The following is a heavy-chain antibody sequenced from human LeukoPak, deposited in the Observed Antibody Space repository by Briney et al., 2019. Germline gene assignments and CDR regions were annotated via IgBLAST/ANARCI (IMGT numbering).Heavy chain of an antibody. CDR2: TNSDGSST. CDR1: GFTFSSYT. CDR3: ARGYQGAFDI. Sequence: GGSLRLSCAASGFTFSSYTMNWVRQAPGKGLVWVSRTNSDGSSTSHADSVKGRFTISRDNAKNTLFLQMNSLRPEDTAVYYCARGYQGAFDIWGQGTMVTVSS. J-gene: IGHJ3*02. D-gene: IGHD3-16*02. V-gene: IGHV3-74*01.